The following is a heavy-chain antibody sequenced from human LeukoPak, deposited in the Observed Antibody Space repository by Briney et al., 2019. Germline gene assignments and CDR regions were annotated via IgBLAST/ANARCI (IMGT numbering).Heavy chain of an antibody. J-gene: IGHJ4*02. V-gene: IGHV3-21*01. CDR2: ISSSSSYI. Sequence: PGGSLRLSCAASGFTFSRYSMNWVRQAPGKGLEWVSSISSSSSYIYYADSVKGRFTISRDNAKNSLYLQMNSLRAEDTAVYYCARDRTTIYRYNWNQLYYFDYWGQGTLVTVSS. CDR1: GFTFSRYS. CDR3: ARDRTTIYRYNWNQLYYFDY. D-gene: IGHD1-20*01.